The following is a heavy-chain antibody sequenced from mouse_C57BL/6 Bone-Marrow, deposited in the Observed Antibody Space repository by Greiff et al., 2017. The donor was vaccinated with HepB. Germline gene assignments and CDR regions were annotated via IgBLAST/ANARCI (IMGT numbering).Heavy chain of an antibody. CDR2: ISSGSSTI. D-gene: IGHD1-1*01. V-gene: IGHV5-17*01. CDR3: ARLYYYGSSRYYFDY. Sequence: EVQGVESGGGLVKPGGSLKLSCAASGFTFSDYGMHWVRQAPEKGLEWVAYISSGSSTIYYADTVKGRFTISRDNAKNTLFLQMTSLRSEDTAMYYCARLYYYGSSRYYFDYWGQGTTLTVSS. J-gene: IGHJ2*01. CDR1: GFTFSDYG.